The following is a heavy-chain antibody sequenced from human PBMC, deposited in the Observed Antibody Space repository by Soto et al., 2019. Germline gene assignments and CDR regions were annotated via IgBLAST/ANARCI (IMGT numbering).Heavy chain of an antibody. Sequence: PSETLSLTCTVSGGSISGDYGSWIRQPPGKGLEWIGHIYYSGSTEYSPSLKSRVTISVDMTKNQFSLKLNSVTVADTAVYYCARDQGARIRVAGFDYWGQAILVTVSS. CDR2: IYYSGST. D-gene: IGHD6-19*01. CDR3: ARDQGARIRVAGFDY. V-gene: IGHV4-59*01. J-gene: IGHJ4*02. CDR1: GGSISGDY.